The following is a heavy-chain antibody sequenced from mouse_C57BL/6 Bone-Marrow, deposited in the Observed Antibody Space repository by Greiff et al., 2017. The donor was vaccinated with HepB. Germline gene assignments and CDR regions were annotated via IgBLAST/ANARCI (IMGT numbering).Heavy chain of an antibody. CDR3: ARNCRYGSSYPDWDFDV. V-gene: IGHV2-2*01. D-gene: IGHD1-1*01. CDR2: IWSGGST. Sequence: QVQLKQSGPGLVQPSQSLSITCTVSGFSLTSYGVHWVRQSPGKGLEWLGVIWSGGSTDYNAAFISRLSISKDNSKSQVFFKMNSLQADDTAIYYCARNCRYGSSYPDWDFDVWGTGTTVTVSS. CDR1: GFSLTSYG. J-gene: IGHJ1*03.